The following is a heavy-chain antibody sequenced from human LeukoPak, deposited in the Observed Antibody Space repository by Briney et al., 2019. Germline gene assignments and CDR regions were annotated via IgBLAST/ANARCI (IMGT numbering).Heavy chain of an antibody. CDR1: GYTFTSYY. V-gene: IGHV1-46*01. D-gene: IGHD6-13*01. CDR3: ARSQGYSSSWFVWVMDY. CDR2: INPSGGGT. J-gene: IGHJ4*02. Sequence: GASVKVSCKASGYTFTSYYMHWVRQAPGQGLEWMGIINPSGGGTSYAQKFQGRVTMTRDMSTSTVYMELSSLRSEDTAVYYCARSQGYSSSWFVWVMDYGGQGTLVTVSS.